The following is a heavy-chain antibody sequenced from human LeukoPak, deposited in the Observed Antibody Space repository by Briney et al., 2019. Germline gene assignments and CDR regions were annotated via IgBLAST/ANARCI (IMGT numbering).Heavy chain of an antibody. CDR2: IYHSGST. CDR3: AREMYFYRSGSQEYQYCMDV. D-gene: IGHD3-10*01. J-gene: IGHJ6*03. CDR1: DYSISRGYY. Sequence: PSETLSLTCIVSDYSISRGYYWGWIRQPPGQGLEWIGNIYHSGSTFYNPSLKSRVTISVDTSNNQFSLKLTSVTAADTAIYFCAREMYFYRSGSQEYQYCMDVWGKGTTVTVSS. V-gene: IGHV4-38-2*02.